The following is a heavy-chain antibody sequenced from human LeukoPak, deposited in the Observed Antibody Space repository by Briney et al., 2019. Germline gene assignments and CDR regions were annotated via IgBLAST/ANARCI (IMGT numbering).Heavy chain of an antibody. CDR2: ISGRGGST. D-gene: IGHD6-6*01. CDR1: GFTFGSYA. J-gene: IGHJ6*02. Sequence: GGSLRLSCAASGFTFGSYAMTWVHQAPGKGLEWVSAISGRGGSTYYADSVKGRFTISGDHSKNTLYLQMNSLRAEDTAVYYCAKCLSSYSWAGMDVWGQGTTVTVSS. CDR3: AKCLSSYSWAGMDV. V-gene: IGHV3-23*01.